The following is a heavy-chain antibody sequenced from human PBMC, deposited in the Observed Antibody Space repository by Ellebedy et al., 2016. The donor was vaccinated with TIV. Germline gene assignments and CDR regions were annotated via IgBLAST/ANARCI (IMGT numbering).Heavy chain of an antibody. D-gene: IGHD2-15*01. Sequence: SVKVSCKASGGTSNNYAINWVRQSPGQGLEWMGGIIPIFSTPNYAQKFQDRVTITADESTSTTYMALSSLRSEDTAVYYCARARDYSRGGRYPIYFFDSWGQGTLVTVSS. V-gene: IGHV1-69*13. CDR3: ARARDYSRGGRYPIYFFDS. CDR2: IIPIFSTP. J-gene: IGHJ4*02. CDR1: GGTSNNYA.